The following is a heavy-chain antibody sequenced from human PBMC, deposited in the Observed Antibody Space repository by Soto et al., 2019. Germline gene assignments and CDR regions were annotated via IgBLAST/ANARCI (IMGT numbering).Heavy chain of an antibody. CDR3: ARENDRLQLGGNYYYILDV. V-gene: IGHV1-69*12. CDR2: IIPLFRTP. Sequence: QVQLVQSGAEMKEPGSSVKVSCKTSGGTFSSSAISWLRQAPGQGLEWMGGIIPLFRTPDYAQKFQGRVTIAADESTSTAYMELSSRRSEDTAVYYCARENDRLQLGGNYYYILDVWGQGTTITVSS. CDR1: GGTFSSSA. J-gene: IGHJ6*02. D-gene: IGHD4-4*01.